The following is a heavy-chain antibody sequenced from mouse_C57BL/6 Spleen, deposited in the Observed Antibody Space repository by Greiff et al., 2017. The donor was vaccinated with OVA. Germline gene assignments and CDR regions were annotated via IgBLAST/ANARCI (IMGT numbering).Heavy chain of an antibody. D-gene: IGHD2-1*01. V-gene: IGHV1-85*01. CDR2: IYPRDGST. J-gene: IGHJ3*01. Sequence: QVQLKESGPELVKPGASVKLSCKASGYTFTSYDINWVKQRPGQGLEWIGWIYPRDGSTKYNEKFKGKATLTVDTSSSTAYMELHSLTSEDSAVYFCARSLYYGTAWFAYWGQGTLVTVSA. CDR3: ARSLYYGTAWFAY. CDR1: GYTFTSYD.